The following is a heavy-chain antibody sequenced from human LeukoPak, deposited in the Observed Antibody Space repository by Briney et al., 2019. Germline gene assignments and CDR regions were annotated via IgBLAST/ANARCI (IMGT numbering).Heavy chain of an antibody. J-gene: IGHJ4*02. CDR1: GFTFSSYW. CDR3: AQQLGYCSRGTCYFTY. Sequence: GGSLRLSCAASGFTFSSYWMNWVRQAPGEGLVWVSRIASDGSSTTYADSVKGRFSISRDNSKNTLYLQMNSLRAEDTAVYYCAQQLGYCSRGTCYFTYWGQGTLVTVSS. CDR2: IASDGSST. V-gene: IGHV3-74*01. D-gene: IGHD2-15*01.